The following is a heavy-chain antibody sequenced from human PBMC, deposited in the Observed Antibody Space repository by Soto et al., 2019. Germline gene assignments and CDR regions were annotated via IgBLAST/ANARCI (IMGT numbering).Heavy chain of an antibody. CDR1: GYKFSSYW. CDR3: ARVLCISAICYTGSRHFFDY. J-gene: IGHJ4*02. CDR2: IYPAASDA. Sequence: PGESLKISCKASGYKFSSYWIAWLRQVPGKGLEWMGVIYPAASDARYSPSLQGQVTISVDNSISTAYLQWSSLKASDTAMYYRARVLCISAICYTGSRHFFDYWGQGALVTVSS. V-gene: IGHV5-51*01. D-gene: IGHD2-2*02.